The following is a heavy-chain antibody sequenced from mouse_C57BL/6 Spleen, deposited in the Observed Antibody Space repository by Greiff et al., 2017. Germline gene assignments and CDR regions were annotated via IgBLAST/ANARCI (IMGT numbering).Heavy chain of an antibody. V-gene: IGHV1-52*01. CDR3: ARASYDGYSGFAY. Sequence: QVQLKQPGAELVRPGSSVKLSCKASGYTFTSYWMHWVKQRPIQGLEWIGNIDPSDSETHYNQKFKDKATLTVDKSSSTAYMQLSSLTSEDSAVYYCARASYDGYSGFAYWGQGTLVTVSA. D-gene: IGHD2-3*01. J-gene: IGHJ3*01. CDR2: IDPSDSET. CDR1: GYTFTSYW.